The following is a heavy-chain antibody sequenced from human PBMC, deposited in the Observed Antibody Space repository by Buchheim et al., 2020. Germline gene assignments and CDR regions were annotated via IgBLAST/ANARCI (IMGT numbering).Heavy chain of an antibody. CDR2: INHSGST. V-gene: IGHV4-34*01. CDR3: ARDLIAAAGSVKYYFDY. Sequence: QVQLQQWGAGLLKPSETLSLTCAVYGGSFSGYYWSWIRQPPGKGLEWIGEINHSGSTNYNPSLKSRGTISVDTSKNQFSLKLSSVTAADTAVYYCARDLIAAAGSVKYYFDYWGQGTL. CDR1: GGSFSGYY. J-gene: IGHJ4*02. D-gene: IGHD6-13*01.